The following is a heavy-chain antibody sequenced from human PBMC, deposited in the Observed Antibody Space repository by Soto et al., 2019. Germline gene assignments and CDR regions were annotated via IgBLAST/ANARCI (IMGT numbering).Heavy chain of an antibody. Sequence: PSETLSLTCTVSGGSISSSYWSWIRQPPGRGLEWIGYISYSGSNNYSPSLKSRVTISVDTSKNQFSLKLRSVTAADTAVYYCARDLQGATAIDDFDIWGQGTMVTVSS. CDR1: GGSISSSY. J-gene: IGHJ3*02. D-gene: IGHD1-26*01. CDR2: ISYSGSN. CDR3: ARDLQGATAIDDFDI. V-gene: IGHV4-59*01.